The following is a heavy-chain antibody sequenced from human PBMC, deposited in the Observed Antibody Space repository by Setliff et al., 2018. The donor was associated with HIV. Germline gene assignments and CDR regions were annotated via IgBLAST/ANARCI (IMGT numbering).Heavy chain of an antibody. CDR2: VYHGGNT. CDR3: ASTYYYDSLHFHH. D-gene: IGHD3-22*01. Sequence: TSETLSLTCAVSSYSLDSGYYWAWIRQSPGRGPEWIGSVYHGGNTYYNPSLKRRVTISMDTSKNRFSLKLSSVTAADTAVYYCASTYYYDSLHFHHWGQGTLVTVSS. J-gene: IGHJ1*01. CDR1: SYSLDSGYY. V-gene: IGHV4-38-2*01.